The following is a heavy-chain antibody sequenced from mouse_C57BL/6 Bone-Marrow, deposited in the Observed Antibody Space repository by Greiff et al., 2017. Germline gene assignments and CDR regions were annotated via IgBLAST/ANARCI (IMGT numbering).Heavy chain of an antibody. V-gene: IGHV5-6*02. D-gene: IGHD1-1*01. CDR3: ARRYDYGSRNQCYFDY. CDR1: AFTFSSHG. CDR2: ISSGGSHT. Sequence: EVMLVESGGDLVKPGGSLKLSCASPAFTFSSHGMSWVRQTPDKRLEWVATISSGGSHTYYPDSVKGRFTSSRDNAKNTLYLQMSSLKSEDTAMYYCARRYDYGSRNQCYFDYWGQGTTRTVSA. J-gene: IGHJ2*01.